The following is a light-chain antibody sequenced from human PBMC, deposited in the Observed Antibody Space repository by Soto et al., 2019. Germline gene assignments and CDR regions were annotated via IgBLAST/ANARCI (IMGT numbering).Light chain of an antibody. V-gene: IGKV3-11*01. CDR3: QQRTNWPPGGT. CDR1: QSVSSY. J-gene: IGKJ4*01. CDR2: DAS. Sequence: EIVLTQSPATLSLSPGERATLSCRASQSVSSYLAWYQQKPGQAPRLLIYDASNRATGIPARFSGSGSGTDFTLTISSLELEDFAVYYCQQRTNWPPGGTFGGGTKVEIK.